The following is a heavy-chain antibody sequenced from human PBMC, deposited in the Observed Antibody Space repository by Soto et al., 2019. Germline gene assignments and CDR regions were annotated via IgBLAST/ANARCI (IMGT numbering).Heavy chain of an antibody. CDR2: IYCDDAK. CDR3: AHGGDMNGNWDQCYLAH. V-gene: IGHV2-5*02. J-gene: IGHJ4*01. Sequence: QITLRESGPTRLKPTQTLTLTCTVSGFSLTTRPVGVAWIRQPPGKALEWLAFIYCDDAKRYSPPLKSRLTIAEDTYKHPVVLTMASRDPVDTATYFCAHGGDMNGNWDQCYLAHGGHGTLVTVSS. D-gene: IGHD2-15*01. CDR1: GFSLTTRPVG.